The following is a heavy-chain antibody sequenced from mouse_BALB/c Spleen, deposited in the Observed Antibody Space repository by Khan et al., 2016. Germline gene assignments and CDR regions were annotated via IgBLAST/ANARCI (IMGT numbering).Heavy chain of an antibody. J-gene: IGHJ4*01. Sequence: EVQLQESGPSLVKPSQTLSLTCSVTGDSITSGYWNWIRKFPGNKLEYMGYISYRGSTYYNPSLKSRISITRDTSKNQYYLQLNSVTTEDTATYYCARYDGSSYVRAMDYWGQGTSVTVSS. D-gene: IGHD1-1*01. CDR2: ISYRGST. CDR1: GDSITSGY. CDR3: ARYDGSSYVRAMDY. V-gene: IGHV3-8*02.